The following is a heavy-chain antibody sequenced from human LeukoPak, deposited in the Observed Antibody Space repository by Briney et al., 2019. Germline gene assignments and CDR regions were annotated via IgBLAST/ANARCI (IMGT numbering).Heavy chain of an antibody. CDR1: GFTVSSNY. Sequence: GSLRLSCAASGFTVSSNYMSWIRQPPGKGLEWIGEINHSGSTNYNPSLKSRVTISVDTSKNQFSLKLSSVTAADTAVYYCARGPQYPWFDPWGQGTLVTVSS. D-gene: IGHD2-2*01. CDR2: INHSGST. CDR3: ARGPQYPWFDP. J-gene: IGHJ5*02. V-gene: IGHV4-34*01.